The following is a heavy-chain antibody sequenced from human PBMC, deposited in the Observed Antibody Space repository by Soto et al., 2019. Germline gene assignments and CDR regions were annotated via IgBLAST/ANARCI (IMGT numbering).Heavy chain of an antibody. CDR3: ARHYTMDV. CDR1: GYSFTHYW. J-gene: IGHJ6*02. V-gene: IGHV5-51*01. D-gene: IGHD4-4*01. CDR2: IYPGDSDT. Sequence: GESLKISCQGSGYSFTHYWIGWVRQMPGKGLEWMGIIYPGDSDTRYSPSFPGQVTISADKSIDTAYLQWSSLKASDTAMYYCARHYTMDVWGQGTTVTVSS.